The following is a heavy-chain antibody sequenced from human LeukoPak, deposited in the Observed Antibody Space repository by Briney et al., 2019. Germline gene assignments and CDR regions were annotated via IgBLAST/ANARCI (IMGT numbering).Heavy chain of an antibody. V-gene: IGHV4-59*01. CDR1: GGSISSYY. Sequence: SETLSLTCTVSGGSISSYYWSWIRQPPGKGLEWIGYIYYSGSTNYNPSLKSRVTISVDTSKNQFSLKLSSVTAADTAVYYCAGGDTGYSYDRSGIPLFDYWAREPWSPSPQ. CDR3: AGGDTGYSYDRSGIPLFDY. D-gene: IGHD3-22*01. J-gene: IGHJ4*02. CDR2: IYYSGST.